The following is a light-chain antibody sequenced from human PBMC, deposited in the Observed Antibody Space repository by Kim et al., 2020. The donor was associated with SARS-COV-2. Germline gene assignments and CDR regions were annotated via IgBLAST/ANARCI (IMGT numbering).Light chain of an antibody. CDR1: EVGESH. V-gene: IGLV3-1*01. J-gene: IGLJ2*01. CDR3: QAWDRNIVL. CDR2: QNV. Sequence: SYELTQPPSVSVPPGQTASITCSGDEVGESHTCWYQQRPGQSPVLVIFQNVQRPSGIPERFSGSKSGNTATLTISGTQATDEAYYYCQAWDRNIVLFGGG.